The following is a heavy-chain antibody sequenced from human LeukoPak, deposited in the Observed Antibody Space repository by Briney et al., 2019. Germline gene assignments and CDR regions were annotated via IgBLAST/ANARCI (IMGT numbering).Heavy chain of an antibody. J-gene: IGHJ3*02. CDR2: INHDGST. CDR3: ARGRGYNAFDI. D-gene: IGHD5-18*01. CDR1: GGSFSGYY. V-gene: IGHV4-34*01. Sequence: SETLSLTCAVYGGSFSGYYWSWIRQPPGKGLEWIGEINHDGSTNYNPSLKSRVTISVDTSKNQFSLRLISVTAADTAVYSCARGRGYNAFDIWGQGTMVTVSS.